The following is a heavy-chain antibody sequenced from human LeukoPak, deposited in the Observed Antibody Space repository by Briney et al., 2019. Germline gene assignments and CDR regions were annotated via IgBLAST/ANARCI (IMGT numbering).Heavy chain of an antibody. CDR3: ARPGYSYSYYYGMDV. V-gene: IGHV3-7*03. Sequence: PGGSLRLSCAASGFTFSSYWMSWVRQAPGKGLEWVANIKQDGSEKYYVDSVKGRFTISRGNAKNSLYLQMNSLRAEDTAVYYCARPGYSYSYYYGMDVWGQGTTVTVSS. D-gene: IGHD5-18*01. CDR1: GFTFSSYW. CDR2: IKQDGSEK. J-gene: IGHJ6*02.